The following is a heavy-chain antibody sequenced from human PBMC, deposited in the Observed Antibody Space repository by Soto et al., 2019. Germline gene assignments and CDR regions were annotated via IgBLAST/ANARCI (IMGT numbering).Heavy chain of an antibody. J-gene: IGHJ6*02. D-gene: IGHD4-4*01. V-gene: IGHV1-69*12. CDR1: GGTFSSYA. CDR3: ARVNSNYYYGMAV. Sequence: QVQPVQSGAEVKKPGSSVKVSCKASGGTFSSYAISWVRQAPGQGLEWMGGIIPICGTANYAPKFQGRVTITADESTSTGYIEQSSLRSEDTAVYYCARVNSNYYYGMAVWGQGTTVTVSS. CDR2: IIPICGTA.